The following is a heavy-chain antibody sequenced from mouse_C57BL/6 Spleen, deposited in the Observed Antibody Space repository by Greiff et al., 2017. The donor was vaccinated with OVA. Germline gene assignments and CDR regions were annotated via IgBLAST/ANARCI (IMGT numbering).Heavy chain of an antibody. D-gene: IGHD1-1*01. Sequence: QVQLQQPGAELVKPGASVKLSCKASGYTFTSYWMHWVKQRPGQGLEWIGMVHPNSGSTNYNEKFKSKATLTVDKSSSTAYMQLSSLTSEDSAVYYCATGSSGWYFDVWGTGTTVTVSS. CDR1: GYTFTSYW. V-gene: IGHV1-64*01. J-gene: IGHJ1*03. CDR2: VHPNSGST. CDR3: ATGSSGWYFDV.